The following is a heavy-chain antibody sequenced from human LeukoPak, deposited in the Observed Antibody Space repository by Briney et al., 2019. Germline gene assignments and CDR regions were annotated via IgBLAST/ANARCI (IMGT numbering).Heavy chain of an antibody. CDR3: ARAGWELLLDY. V-gene: IGHV3-23*01. CDR1: GFTFSSYA. Sequence: GGSLRLSCAASGFTFSSYAMSWVRQAPGKGLEWVSGISGSGGSTYYADSVKGRFTISRDNSKNTLYLQMNSLRAEDTAVYYCARAGWELLLDYWGQGTLVTVSS. J-gene: IGHJ4*02. CDR2: ISGSGGST. D-gene: IGHD1-26*01.